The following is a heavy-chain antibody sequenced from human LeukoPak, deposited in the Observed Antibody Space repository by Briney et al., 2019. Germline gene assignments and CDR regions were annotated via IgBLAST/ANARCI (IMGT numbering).Heavy chain of an antibody. J-gene: IGHJ5*02. CDR2: ISANGGST. CDR1: GLTFSNYA. V-gene: IGHV3-23*01. Sequence: GGSLRLSCAASGLTFSNYAMSWVRQAPGKGLEWVSGISANGGSTYYAESVKGRFNIARDNSKNTLYLQMNSLRVEDMAVYYCAKYSGNDRYNWFDPWCQGTLVTVSS. CDR3: AKYSGNDRYNWFDP. D-gene: IGHD5-12*01.